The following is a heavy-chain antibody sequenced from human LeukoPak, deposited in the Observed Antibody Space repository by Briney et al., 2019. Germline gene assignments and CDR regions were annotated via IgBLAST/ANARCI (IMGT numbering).Heavy chain of an antibody. D-gene: IGHD4-17*01. J-gene: IGHJ3*02. Sequence: GGSLRLSCAASGFTFSDYYMSWIRQAPGKGLEWVSYISSSDSTIYYADSVKGRFTISRDNAKNSLYLQMNSLRAEDTAVYYCARDFYGAAAIDAFDIWGQGTMVTVSS. CDR1: GFTFSDYY. V-gene: IGHV3-11*01. CDR3: ARDFYGAAAIDAFDI. CDR2: ISSSDSTI.